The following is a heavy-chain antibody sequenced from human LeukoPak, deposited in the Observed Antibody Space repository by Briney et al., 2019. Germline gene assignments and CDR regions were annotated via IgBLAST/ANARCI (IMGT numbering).Heavy chain of an antibody. D-gene: IGHD2-15*01. CDR1: GFTFGDYA. CDR2: IRSKAYGGTT. V-gene: IGHV3-49*03. CDR3: TRGGPIVVVVAATEFDP. J-gene: IGHJ5*02. Sequence: GGSLRLSCTASGFTFGDYAMSWFRQAPGKGLEWVGFIRSKAYGGTTEYAASVKGRFTISRDDSKSIAYLQMISLKTEDTAVYYCTRGGPIVVVVAATEFDPWGQGTLVTVSS.